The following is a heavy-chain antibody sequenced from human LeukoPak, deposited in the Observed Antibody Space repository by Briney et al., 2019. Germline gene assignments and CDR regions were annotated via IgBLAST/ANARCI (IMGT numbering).Heavy chain of an antibody. J-gene: IGHJ4*02. V-gene: IGHV4-34*01. D-gene: IGHD2-2*01. CDR2: INHSGST. CDR3: ARGGCSSTSCYYDY. CDR1: GGSFSGYF. Sequence: SETLSLTCAVYGGSFSGYFWSWIRQPPGKGLEWIGEINHSGSTNYNPSLKSRVTISVDTSKNQFSLKVSSVTAADTAVYYCARGGCSSTSCYYDYWGQGTLVTVSS.